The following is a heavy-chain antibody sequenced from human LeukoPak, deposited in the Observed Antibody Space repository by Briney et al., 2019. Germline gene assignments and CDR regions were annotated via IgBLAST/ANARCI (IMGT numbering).Heavy chain of an antibody. CDR2: IGGSGGST. CDR1: GFTFSSYA. J-gene: IGHJ4*02. D-gene: IGHD3-10*01. Sequence: GGSLRLFCAASGFTFSSYAMSWVRQAPGKGLEWVSAIGGSGGSTYYADSVKGRFTITRDNSKNTLYLQMNSLRAEDTAVYYCAKNEGVMVRGVIITWYFDYWGQGTLVTVSS. CDR3: AKNEGVMVRGVIITWYFDY. V-gene: IGHV3-23*01.